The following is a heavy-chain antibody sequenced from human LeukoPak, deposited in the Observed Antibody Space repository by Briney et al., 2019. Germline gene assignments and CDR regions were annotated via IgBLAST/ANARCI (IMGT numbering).Heavy chain of an antibody. D-gene: IGHD5-18*01. Sequence: GRSLRLSCAASGFTFSSYGMHWVRQAPGKGLEWVSSIFPSGGEIHYADSVRGRFTISRDNSKSTLSLQMNSLRAEDTAIYYCVTYRQVMLPFEAWGQGTLVTVSS. CDR2: IFPSGGEI. J-gene: IGHJ5*02. V-gene: IGHV3-23*01. CDR1: GFTFSSYG. CDR3: VTYRQVMLPFEA.